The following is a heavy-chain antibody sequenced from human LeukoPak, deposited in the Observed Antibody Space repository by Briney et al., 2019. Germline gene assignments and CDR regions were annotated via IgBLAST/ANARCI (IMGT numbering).Heavy chain of an antibody. D-gene: IGHD3-10*01. J-gene: IGHJ4*02. CDR2: INPSGGST. Sequence: GASVKVSCKASGYTFTSYYMHWVRQAPGQGLEWMGIINPSGGSTSYAQKFQGGVTMTRDTSTSTVYMELSSLRSEDTAVYYCARDHEYYYGSGSYYPGGCDYWGQGTLVTVSS. CDR1: GYTFTSYY. CDR3: ARDHEYYYGSGSYYPGGCDY. V-gene: IGHV1-46*01.